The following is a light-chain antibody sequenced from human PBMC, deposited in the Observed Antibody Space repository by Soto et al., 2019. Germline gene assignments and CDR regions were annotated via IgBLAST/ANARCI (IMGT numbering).Light chain of an antibody. V-gene: IGLV2-11*01. CDR1: SSDVGAYNY. J-gene: IGLJ1*01. Sequence: QSVLTQPRSVSGSPGQSVTISCTGTSSDVGAYNYVSWYQQHPGKAPKLMTYDVSKRPSGVPDRFSGSKSGNTASLTISGLQAEGEADYYCCSYADNYSYVLGTGTKVTVL. CDR2: DVS. CDR3: CSYADNYSYV.